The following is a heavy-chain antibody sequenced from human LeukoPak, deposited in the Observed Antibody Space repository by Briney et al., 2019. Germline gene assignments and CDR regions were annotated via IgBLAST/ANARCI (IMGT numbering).Heavy chain of an antibody. CDR1: GFTFSSSA. CDR3: ARAGVDFGVVINDFDY. V-gene: IGHV3-30*04. D-gene: IGHD3-3*01. Sequence: PGGSLRLSCAASGFTFSSSAMHWVRQAPGKGLEWVAVISYDGSNKYYADSVKGRFTISRDNSKNTLYLQMNSLRAEDTAVYYCARAGVDFGVVINDFDYWGQGTLVTVSS. J-gene: IGHJ4*02. CDR2: ISYDGSNK.